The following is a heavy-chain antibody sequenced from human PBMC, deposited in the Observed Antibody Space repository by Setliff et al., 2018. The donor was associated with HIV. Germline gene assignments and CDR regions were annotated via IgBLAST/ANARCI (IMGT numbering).Heavy chain of an antibody. V-gene: IGHV5-51*01. D-gene: IGHD5-12*01. J-gene: IGHJ4*02. Sequence: GESLKISCRASGYTFTNYWIGWVRQTPGKGLEWMGIIYPGDSDTRYSPSFEGQVTISADKSISTACLQWSSPKASDTAMYYCARHGGYNPLDYWGQGTLVTVS. CDR3: ARHGGYNPLDY. CDR2: IYPGDSDT. CDR1: GYTFTNYW.